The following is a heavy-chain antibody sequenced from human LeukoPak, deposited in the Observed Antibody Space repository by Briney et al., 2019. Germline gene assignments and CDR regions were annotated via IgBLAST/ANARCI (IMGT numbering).Heavy chain of an antibody. Sequence: PSETLSLTCAVYGGSFSGYYWSWIRQPPGKGLEWIGEINHSGSTNYNPSLKSRVTISVDTSKNQFSLKLSSVTAADTAVYYCARDAQYGMDVWGQGTTVTVSS. CDR2: INHSGST. CDR1: GGSFSGYY. D-gene: IGHD2-2*01. J-gene: IGHJ6*02. V-gene: IGHV4-34*01. CDR3: ARDAQYGMDV.